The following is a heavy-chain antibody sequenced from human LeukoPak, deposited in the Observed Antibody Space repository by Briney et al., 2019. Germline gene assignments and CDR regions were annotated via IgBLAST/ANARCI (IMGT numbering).Heavy chain of an antibody. CDR3: ARTVGQSGYIDY. V-gene: IGHV4-4*09. CDR1: GGSISSYY. J-gene: IGHJ4*02. CDR2: IYTSGST. Sequence: SGTLSLTCTVSGGSISSYYWSWIRQPPGKGLEWIGYIYTSGSTNYNPSLKSRVTISVDTSKNQFSLKLSSVTAADTAVYYCARTVGQSGYIDYWGQGTLVTVSS. D-gene: IGHD3-3*01.